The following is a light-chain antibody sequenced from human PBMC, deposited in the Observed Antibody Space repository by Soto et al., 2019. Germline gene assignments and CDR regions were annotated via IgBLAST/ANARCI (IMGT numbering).Light chain of an antibody. Sequence: EIVMTQSPATLSVSPGERVTLSCRPSQSVSNNLAWYQQKPGQAPRLLIYGASTRATGIPARFSGSGSGTEFTLTISSLQSEDFAVYYCQHYNNWPPWTFGQGTKVEIK. J-gene: IGKJ1*01. V-gene: IGKV3-15*01. CDR2: GAS. CDR1: QSVSNN. CDR3: QHYNNWPPWT.